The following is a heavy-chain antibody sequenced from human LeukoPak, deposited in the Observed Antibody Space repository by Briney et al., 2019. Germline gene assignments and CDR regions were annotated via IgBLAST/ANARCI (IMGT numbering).Heavy chain of an antibody. D-gene: IGHD1-26*01. J-gene: IGHJ3*02. Sequence: GASVKVSCKASGFTFTSSAMQWVRQARGQRLEWIGWIVVGSGNTNYAQKFQERVTITRDMSTSTAYMELSSLRSEDTAVYYCAAQVWEGATNAFDIWGQGTMVTVSS. V-gene: IGHV1-58*02. CDR1: GFTFTSSA. CDR2: IVVGSGNT. CDR3: AAQVWEGATNAFDI.